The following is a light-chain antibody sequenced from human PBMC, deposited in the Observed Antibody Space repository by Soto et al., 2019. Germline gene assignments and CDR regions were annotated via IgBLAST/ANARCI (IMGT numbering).Light chain of an antibody. J-gene: IGKJ2*01. V-gene: IGKV3-20*01. CDR1: QSVSSGY. Sequence: EIVLTQSPGTLSLSPGERATLSCRASQSVSSGYLAWYQQKPGQTPRLLIYAASSRANGIPARFSGSGSGTDFTLTISRLEPEDFAVYYCQQYGGSPPYTFGQGTKLEIK. CDR2: AAS. CDR3: QQYGGSPPYT.